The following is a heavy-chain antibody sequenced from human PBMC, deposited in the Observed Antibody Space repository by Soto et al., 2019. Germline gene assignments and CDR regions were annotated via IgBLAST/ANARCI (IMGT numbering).Heavy chain of an antibody. CDR1: GYTFTSYA. D-gene: IGHD2-21*02. CDR3: AGAWVVVTAPDY. J-gene: IGHJ4*02. V-gene: IGHV1-3*05. CDR2: INAGNGNT. Sequence: QVQLVQSGAEEKKPGASVQVSCTASGYTFTSYAMHWVRQAPGQRLEWMGWINAGNGNTKYSQKFQGRVTITSDTSASTAYMELSSLRSEDTAVYYCAGAWVVVTAPDYGGQGTLVTVSS.